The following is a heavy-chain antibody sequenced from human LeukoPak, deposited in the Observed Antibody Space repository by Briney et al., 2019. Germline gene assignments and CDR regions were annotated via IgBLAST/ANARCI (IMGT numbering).Heavy chain of an antibody. V-gene: IGHV3-74*01. D-gene: IGHD6-13*01. J-gene: IGHJ3*02. Sequence: GGSLRLSCAASGFTFSNYWRHWVRQAPGQRLVWVSRINSDGINTSYADSVNGRFTISRDNAKNTLNLQMNSLRAEDTAVYYCARPLPRIAGYSSSWSDALDIWGQGTMVTVSS. CDR1: GFTFSNYW. CDR2: INSDGINT. CDR3: ARPLPRIAGYSSSWSDALDI.